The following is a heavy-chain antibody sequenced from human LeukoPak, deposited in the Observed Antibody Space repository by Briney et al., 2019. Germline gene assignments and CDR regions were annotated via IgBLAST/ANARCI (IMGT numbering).Heavy chain of an antibody. Sequence: GGSLRLSCAASGFSFANAWMNWVRQAPGKGLEWVGRIKSKTDGGTIDYAAPVKGRFTISRDDSKNTLYLQMNSLKTEDTAVYYCTTVWSAAGTNYWGQGTLVTVSS. D-gene: IGHD6-13*01. J-gene: IGHJ4*02. CDR2: IKSKTDGGTI. V-gene: IGHV3-15*07. CDR1: GFSFANAW. CDR3: TTVWSAAGTNY.